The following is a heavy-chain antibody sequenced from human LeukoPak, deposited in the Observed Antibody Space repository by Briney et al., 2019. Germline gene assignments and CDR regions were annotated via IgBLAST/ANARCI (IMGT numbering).Heavy chain of an antibody. V-gene: IGHV1-18*01. CDR1: GDTFTDYG. CDR3: AKDPPCSGGTCYGYFES. D-gene: IGHD2-15*01. CDR2: ISALNGNA. Sequence: ASVKVSCKASGDTFTDYGFTWVRQAPGQGLEWMGWISALNGNANYAHKFRGRVTLTRDTSTGTAYMELRSLKSDDTAVYYCAKDPPCSGGTCYGYFESWGQGILVTVSS. J-gene: IGHJ4*02.